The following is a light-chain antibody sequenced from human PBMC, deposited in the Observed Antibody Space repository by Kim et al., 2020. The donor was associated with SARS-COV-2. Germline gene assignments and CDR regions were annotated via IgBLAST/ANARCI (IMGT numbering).Light chain of an antibody. CDR1: SLRRYY. CDR2: GKN. J-gene: IGLJ2*01. Sequence: SSELTQDPAVSVALGQTVRITCQGDSLRRYYATWYPQKPGQAPILVIYGKNNRPSGIPDRFSGSSSGNTASLTITGTQAGDEADYYCTSRDSNDNVVFGG. V-gene: IGLV3-19*01. CDR3: TSRDSNDNVV.